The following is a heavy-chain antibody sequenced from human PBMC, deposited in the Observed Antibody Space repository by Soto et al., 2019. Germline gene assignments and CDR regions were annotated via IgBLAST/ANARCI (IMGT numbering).Heavy chain of an antibody. CDR1: GGSVSSYY. V-gene: IGHV4-59*02. CDR2: ISHTGYT. D-gene: IGHD3-10*02. Sequence: PSETLSLTCTVSGGSVSSYYWSWIRQPPGKGLEWIGYISHTGYTSYNPSLESRLTISMDKSKNQLSLNLNSVTTADTAVYYCARGQLLFAYWGQGTPVTVSS. J-gene: IGHJ4*02. CDR3: ARGQLLFAY.